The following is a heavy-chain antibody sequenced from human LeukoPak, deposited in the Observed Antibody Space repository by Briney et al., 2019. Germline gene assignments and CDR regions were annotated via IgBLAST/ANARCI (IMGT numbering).Heavy chain of an antibody. CDR3: AREIPQQLVAMDV. V-gene: IGHV3-7*04. CDR1: GFNFSNYW. J-gene: IGHJ6*02. CDR2: IKEDGTGK. D-gene: IGHD6-13*01. Sequence: SGGSLRLSCAAAGFNFSNYWMTWVRQAPGKGLEWLANIKEDGTGKNHVDSVKGRFTISRDNAKNSLYLQMNGLRAEDTAVYYCAREIPQQLVAMDVWGQGTTVTVSS.